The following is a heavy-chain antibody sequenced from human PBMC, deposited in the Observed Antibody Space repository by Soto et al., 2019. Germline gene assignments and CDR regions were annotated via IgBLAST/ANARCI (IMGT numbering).Heavy chain of an antibody. CDR2: IDSSTKYT. Sequence: QVQLVESGGGLVRPGGSLRLSCEASGFTFRDYYMTWFRQAPGKGLEWLSYIDSSTKYTNYADSVKCRFTISRDNAKNPLYLQMNSLGAGDTALYYCAREYYYTMDVWGQGTMVTVSS. CDR1: GFTFRDYY. CDR3: AREYYYTMDV. V-gene: IGHV3-11*05. J-gene: IGHJ6*02.